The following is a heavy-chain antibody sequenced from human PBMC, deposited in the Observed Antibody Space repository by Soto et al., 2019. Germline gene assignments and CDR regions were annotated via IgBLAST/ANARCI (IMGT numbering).Heavy chain of an antibody. CDR2: IKQDGSEK. V-gene: IGHV3-7*01. CDR3: ARAGSNYFASGRHLPYYMDV. D-gene: IGHD3-10*01. J-gene: IGHJ6*03. CDR1: GFTFSSYW. Sequence: GGSLRLSCEASGFTFSSYWMTWVRQAPGKGLEWVANIKQDGSEKYYVDSVKGRFTISRDNAKNSLYLQMNSLRAEDTAVYSCARAGSNYFASGRHLPYYMDVWGKGTTVTVSS.